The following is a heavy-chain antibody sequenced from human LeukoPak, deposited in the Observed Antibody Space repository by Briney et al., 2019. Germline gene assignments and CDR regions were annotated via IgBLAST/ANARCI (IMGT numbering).Heavy chain of an antibody. Sequence: GASVKVSCKASGYTFTSYGISWVRQAPGQGLEWMGWISAYNGNTNYAQKLQGRVTMTTDTSTSTAYMELRSLRSDDTAVYYCARAWSGTVGATGPFDIWGQGTMVTVSS. J-gene: IGHJ3*02. CDR1: GYTFTSYG. D-gene: IGHD1-26*01. CDR2: ISAYNGNT. CDR3: ARAWSGTVGATGPFDI. V-gene: IGHV1-18*01.